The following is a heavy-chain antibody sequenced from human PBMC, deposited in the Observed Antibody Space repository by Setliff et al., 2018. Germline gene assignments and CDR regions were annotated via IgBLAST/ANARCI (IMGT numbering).Heavy chain of an antibody. J-gene: IGHJ4*02. CDR1: GFSIISNYY. CDR2: VLHSGRT. Sequence: PSETLSLTCAVSGFSIISNYYWAWIRQPPGKGLEWIGSVLHSGRTPYNPSLKSRVTISADTSKNQLSLKLPSVTAADTAVYYCARLDTNTYATFDYWGQGTLVTVS. D-gene: IGHD5-18*01. CDR3: ARLDTNTYATFDY. V-gene: IGHV4-38-2*01.